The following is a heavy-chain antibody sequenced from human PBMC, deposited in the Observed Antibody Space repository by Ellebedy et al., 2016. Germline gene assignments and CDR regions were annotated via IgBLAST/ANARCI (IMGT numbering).Heavy chain of an antibody. J-gene: IGHJ2*01. CDR2: LYNVGST. CDR3: ARDCCGITYNSGWYFDL. V-gene: IGHV3-66*02. CDR1: GFTLSNYN. D-gene: IGHD1-20*01. Sequence: GGSLRLSCAASGFTLSNYNMNWVRQAPGKGLEWVSVLYNVGSTFYGDSVKGRFTISRDNSKNTLYLQMNSLRAEDTAVYYCARDCCGITYNSGWYFDLWGRGTLVTVSS.